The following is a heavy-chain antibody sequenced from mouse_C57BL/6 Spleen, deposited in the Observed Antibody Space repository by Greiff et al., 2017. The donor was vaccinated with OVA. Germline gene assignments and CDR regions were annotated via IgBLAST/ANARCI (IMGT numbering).Heavy chain of an antibody. V-gene: IGHV1-52*01. CDR3: ARRDSKAWFAY. J-gene: IGHJ3*01. Sequence: QVQLQQPGAELVRPGSSVKLSCKASGYTFTSYWMHWVKQRPIQGLEWIGNIDPSDSETNYNQKFKDKATLTVDKSSSTAYMQLSSLTSEDSAVYYCARRDSKAWFAYGGQGTLVTVSA. CDR2: IDPSDSET. CDR1: GYTFTSYW. D-gene: IGHD2-5*01.